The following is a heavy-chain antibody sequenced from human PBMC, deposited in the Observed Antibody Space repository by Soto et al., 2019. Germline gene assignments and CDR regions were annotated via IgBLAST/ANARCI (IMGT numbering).Heavy chain of an antibody. V-gene: IGHV4-59*01. CDR2: IYYSGST. D-gene: IGHD3-16*01. CDR3: AREGAARGYYYYGMDV. Sequence: PSETLSLTCTVSGGSISSYYWSWIRQPPGKGLEWIGYIYYSGSTNYNPSLKSRDTISVDTSKNQFSLKLSSVTAADTAVYYCAREGAARGYYYYGMDVWGQGTTVTVSS. CDR1: GGSISSYY. J-gene: IGHJ6*02.